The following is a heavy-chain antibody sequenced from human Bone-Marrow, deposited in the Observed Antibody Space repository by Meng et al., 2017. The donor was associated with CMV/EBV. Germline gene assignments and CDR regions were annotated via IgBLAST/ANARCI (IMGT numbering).Heavy chain of an antibody. J-gene: IGHJ3*02. CDR3: ASRYCSSTSCSRDAVEI. CDR2: ISAYNGNT. D-gene: IGHD2-2*01. Sequence: ASVKVSCKASGYTFTSYGISWVRQAPGQGLEWMGWISAYNGNTNYAQKLQGRVTMTRDTSISTAYMELSRLRSDDTAVYYCASRYCSSTSCSRDAVEIWGQGTMVTVSS. V-gene: IGHV1-18*01. CDR1: GYTFTSYG.